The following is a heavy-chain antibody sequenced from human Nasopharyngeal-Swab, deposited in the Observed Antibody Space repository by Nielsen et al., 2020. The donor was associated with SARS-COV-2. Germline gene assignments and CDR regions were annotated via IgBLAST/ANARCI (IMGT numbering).Heavy chain of an antibody. D-gene: IGHD5-12*01. V-gene: IGHV1-69*04. Sequence: SVKVSCKASGGTFTNYGITWVRQAPGQGLEWIGRVIPILGKANNARKFQGRVTITADKSTSTVYMELSSLRSEDTAVYYCARAGRGYSNGEIDGFHYMDVWGRGTAVAVSS. CDR3: ARAGRGYSNGEIDGFHYMDV. CDR2: VIPILGKA. CDR1: GGTFTNYG. J-gene: IGHJ6*03.